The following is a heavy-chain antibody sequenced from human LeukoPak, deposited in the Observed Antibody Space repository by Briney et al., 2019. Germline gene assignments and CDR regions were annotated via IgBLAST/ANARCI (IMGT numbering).Heavy chain of an antibody. CDR3: ARDGIVPEDLYYYGMDV. J-gene: IGHJ6*02. Sequence: ASVKVSCKASGYTFTSYYVHWVRQAPGQGLEWMGTINPSGGSTSYAQKFQGRVTMTRDTSTSTVYMELSSLRSEDTAVYYCARDGIVPEDLYYYGMDVWAQGTTVTVSS. D-gene: IGHD2-8*01. CDR1: GYTFTSYY. V-gene: IGHV1-46*01. CDR2: INPSGGST.